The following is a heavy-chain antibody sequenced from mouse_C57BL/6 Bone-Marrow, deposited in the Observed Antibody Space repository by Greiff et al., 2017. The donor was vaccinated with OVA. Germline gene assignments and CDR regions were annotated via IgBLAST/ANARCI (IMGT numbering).Heavy chain of an antibody. J-gene: IGHJ1*03. D-gene: IGHD1-1*01. CDR3: ARDYYGSSYDWYFDV. CDR2: IFPGSGST. CDR1: GYTFTDYY. Sequence: QVQLKQSGPELVKPGASVKISCKASGYTFTDYYINWVKQRPGQGLEWIGWIFPGSGSTYYNEKFKGKATLTVDKSSSTAYMLLSSLTSEDSAVYFCARDYYGSSYDWYFDVWGTGTTVTVSS. V-gene: IGHV1-75*01.